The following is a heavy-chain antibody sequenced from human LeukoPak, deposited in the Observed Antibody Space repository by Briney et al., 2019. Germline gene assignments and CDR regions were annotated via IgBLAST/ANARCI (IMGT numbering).Heavy chain of an antibody. J-gene: IGHJ4*02. CDR2: ISPYNGKT. CDR1: GYTFTNYG. V-gene: IGHV1-18*01. D-gene: IGHD1-1*01. Sequence: GASVKVSCKASGYTFTNYGISWVRQAPGQGLEWVGWISPYNGKTYYAQKFQGRVTVTTDTSTSTAYMELRSLRSDDTAVYYCARDRPGFGTIESPEYWGQGTLVTVSS. CDR3: ARDRPGFGTIESPEY.